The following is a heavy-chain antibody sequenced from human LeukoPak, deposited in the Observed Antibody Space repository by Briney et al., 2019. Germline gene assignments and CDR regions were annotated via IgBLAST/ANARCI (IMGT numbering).Heavy chain of an antibody. CDR2: IKSDGTIT. V-gene: IGHV3-74*01. J-gene: IGHJ4*02. Sequence: GGSLRLSCAASGFTFSSYWMHWVRQAPGKGLVWVSRIKSDGTITSYADPVKGRFTISRDNARNTLYLHMNSLRAEDAAVYYCARGNSGSNFDSWGQGSLVTVSS. CDR3: ARGNSGSNFDS. D-gene: IGHD6-19*01. CDR1: GFTFSSYW.